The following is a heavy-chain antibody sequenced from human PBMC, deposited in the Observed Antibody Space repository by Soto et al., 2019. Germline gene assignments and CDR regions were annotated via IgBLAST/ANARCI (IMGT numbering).Heavy chain of an antibody. CDR3: AADSAYYDFGSGYYRVGKTHMDV. CDR1: GFTFTSSA. V-gene: IGHV1-58*01. J-gene: IGHJ6*02. Sequence: QMQLVQSGPEVKKPGTSVKVSCKASGFTFTSSAVQWVRQARGQRLEWIGWIVVGSGNTNYAQKFQERVTITRDMSTSTAYMELSSVRSEETAVYYWAADSAYYDFGSGYYRVGKTHMDVWGQGTTVTVSS. D-gene: IGHD3-3*01. CDR2: IVVGSGNT.